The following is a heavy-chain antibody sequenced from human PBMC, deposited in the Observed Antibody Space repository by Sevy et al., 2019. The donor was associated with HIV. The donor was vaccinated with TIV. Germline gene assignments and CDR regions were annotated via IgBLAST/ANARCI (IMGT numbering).Heavy chain of an antibody. CDR3: TRGVVPNTPPSDY. J-gene: IGHJ4*02. CDR2: IRSKANSYAT. V-gene: IGHV3-73*01. D-gene: IGHD3-3*01. CDR1: GFTFSGSA. Sequence: GGSLRLSCAASGFTFSGSAMHWVRQASGKGLEWVGRIRSKANSYATAYAASVKGRFTISRDDSKNTAYLQMNSLKTEDTAVYYCTRGVVPNTPPSDYWGQGTLVTVSS.